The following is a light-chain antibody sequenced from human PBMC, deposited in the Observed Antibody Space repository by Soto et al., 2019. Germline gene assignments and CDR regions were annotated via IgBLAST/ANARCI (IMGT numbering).Light chain of an antibody. Sequence: DIQMTQSPSSLSASVGDRVTITCRASQAIGNSLAWYQQRPGKVPKLLIYAASALQSGVPSRFSGSGSGTDFTLTISSLQPEDFATYYRQKYNSAPGTFGQGTKVEIK. CDR3: QKYNSAPGT. CDR1: QAIGNS. V-gene: IGKV1-27*01. J-gene: IGKJ1*01. CDR2: AAS.